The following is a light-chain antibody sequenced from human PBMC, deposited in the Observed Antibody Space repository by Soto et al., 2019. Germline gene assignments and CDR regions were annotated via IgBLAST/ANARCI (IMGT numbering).Light chain of an antibody. Sequence: QSVLTQPASVSGSPGQPITISCSGTTNDIGTYNYVSWYQHHPGKVPKVIIYEVRNRPSGVSNRFSGSKSGNTASLTISGLQPEDEADYYCCSYTISATLVFGGGTKVTVL. V-gene: IGLV2-14*01. CDR2: EVR. J-gene: IGLJ3*02. CDR3: CSYTISATLV. CDR1: TNDIGTYNY.